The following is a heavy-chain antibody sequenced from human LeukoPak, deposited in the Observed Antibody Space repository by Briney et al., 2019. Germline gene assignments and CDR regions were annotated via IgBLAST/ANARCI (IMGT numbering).Heavy chain of an antibody. CDR3: ARVPYCSSSSCYSWFDP. Sequence: SGGSLRLSCAASGFTVSSNYMSWVRQAPGKGLVWVSRINSDGSSTNYADSVKGRFTISRDNAKNTLYLQMNSLRAEDTAVYYCARVPYCSSSSCYSWFDPWGQGTLVTVSS. CDR2: INSDGSST. V-gene: IGHV3-74*01. CDR1: GFTVSSNY. J-gene: IGHJ5*02. D-gene: IGHD2-2*01.